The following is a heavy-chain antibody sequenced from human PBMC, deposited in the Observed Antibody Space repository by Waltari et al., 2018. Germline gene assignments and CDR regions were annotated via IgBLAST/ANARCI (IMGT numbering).Heavy chain of an antibody. CDR2: IYHSGTT. Sequence: QVQLQESGPGLVKPSETLSLTCAVSNFYISDGYSWGWIRQSPGKGLDWIGSIYHSGTTHYNPSLESRVTISVDRSRNQFSLKVTSVSAADTAVYFCARDQRFLESLYPYYYALDAWGRGITVTVSS. V-gene: IGHV4-38-2*02. CDR1: NFYISDGYS. J-gene: IGHJ6*02. CDR3: ARDQRFLESLYPYYYALDA. D-gene: IGHD3-3*01.